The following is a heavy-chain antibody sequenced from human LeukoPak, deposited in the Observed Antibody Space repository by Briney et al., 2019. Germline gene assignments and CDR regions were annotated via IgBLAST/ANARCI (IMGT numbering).Heavy chain of an antibody. V-gene: IGHV3-30*02. CDR3: AKAAYYYDSSGYYSIMG. CDR2: IRYDGSNK. Sequence: PGGSLRLSCAASGFTFSSYGMHWVRQAPGKGLEWVAFIRYDGSNKYYADSVKGRFTISRDNSKNTLYLQMNSLRAEDTAVYYCAKAAYYYDSSGYYSIMGWGQGTLVTVSS. J-gene: IGHJ4*02. CDR1: GFTFSSYG. D-gene: IGHD3-22*01.